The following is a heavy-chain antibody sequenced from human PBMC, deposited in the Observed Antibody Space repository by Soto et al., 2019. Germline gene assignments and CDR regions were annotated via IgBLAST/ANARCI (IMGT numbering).Heavy chain of an antibody. V-gene: IGHV1-2*02. CDR2: INPNNGDT. J-gene: IGHJ4*02. CDR3: AREPYNWNYDY. D-gene: IGHD1-20*01. Sequence: RASVKVSCKASRYTFTAYFIHWVRQAPGQGLEWMGWINPNNGDTGYAEKFLGRLTMTRDTSINTAYMELNRLRSDDTAVYYCAREPYNWNYDYWGQGSLVTVSS. CDR1: RYTFTAYF.